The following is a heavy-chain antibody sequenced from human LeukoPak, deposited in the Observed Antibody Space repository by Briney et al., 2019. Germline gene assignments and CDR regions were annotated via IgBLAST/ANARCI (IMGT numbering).Heavy chain of an antibody. J-gene: IGHJ4*02. CDR3: ARDGDTAMVTRSGYFDY. CDR2: IYTSGST. Sequence: PSETLSLTCTVSGGSISSYYWSWIRQPAGKGLEWIGRIYTSGSTNYNPSLKSRVTISVDKSKNQFSLKLSSVTAADTAVYYCARDGDTAMVTRSGYFDYWGQGTLGTLSS. D-gene: IGHD5-18*01. V-gene: IGHV4-4*07. CDR1: GGSISSYY.